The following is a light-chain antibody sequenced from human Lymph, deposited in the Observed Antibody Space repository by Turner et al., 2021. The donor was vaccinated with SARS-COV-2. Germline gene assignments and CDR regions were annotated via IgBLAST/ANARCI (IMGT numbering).Light chain of an antibody. CDR1: SSNIGSNY. J-gene: IGLJ3*02. Sequence: QSVLTQPPSASGTPGQRVTSSCSGSSSNIGSNYVYWYQQLPGTAPKLLIYRNSQRPSGVPDRFSGSKSGTSASLAISGLRSEDEADYYCAAWDDSLSGRVFGGGAKLTVL. V-gene: IGLV1-47*01. CDR3: AAWDDSLSGRV. CDR2: RNS.